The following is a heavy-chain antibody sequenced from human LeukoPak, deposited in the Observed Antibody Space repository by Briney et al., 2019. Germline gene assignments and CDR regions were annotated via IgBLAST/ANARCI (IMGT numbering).Heavy chain of an antibody. CDR1: GFTFDDYA. J-gene: IGHJ5*02. CDR2: ISGSGGST. CDR3: AKEVASNIAAAERFDP. Sequence: TGGSPRLSCAASGFTFDDYAMSWVRQAPGKGLEWVSAISGSGGSTYYADSVKGRFTISRDNFKNTLYLQMSSLRAEDTAVYYCAKEVASNIAAAERFDPWGQGTLVTVSS. V-gene: IGHV3-23*01. D-gene: IGHD6-13*01.